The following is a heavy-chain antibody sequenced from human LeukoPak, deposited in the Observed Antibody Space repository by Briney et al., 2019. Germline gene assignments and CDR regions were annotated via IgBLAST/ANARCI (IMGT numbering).Heavy chain of an antibody. Sequence: PGGSLRLSCAASGFTVSSNYMIWVRQAPGKGLEWVSVIYSGGSTYYADSVKGRFTISRDNSKNTLYLQMNSLRAEDTAVYYCAREVTSSGWYPFDYWGQGTLVTVSS. CDR1: GFTVSSNY. D-gene: IGHD6-19*01. CDR2: IYSGGST. J-gene: IGHJ4*02. V-gene: IGHV3-53*01. CDR3: AREVTSSGWYPFDY.